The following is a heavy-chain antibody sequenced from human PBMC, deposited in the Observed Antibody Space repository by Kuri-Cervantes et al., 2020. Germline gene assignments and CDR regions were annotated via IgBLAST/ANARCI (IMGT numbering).Heavy chain of an antibody. Sequence: ASVKVSCKASGYSFTNYAMNWVRQAPGQGLEWMGWINPNSGGTNYAQKFQGRVTMTRDTSISTAYMELSRLRSDDTAVYYCAREGSLAVAGTFYQGWFDPWGQGTLVTVSS. CDR2: INPNSGGT. CDR1: GYSFTNYA. CDR3: AREGSLAVAGTFYQGWFDP. V-gene: IGHV1-2*02. J-gene: IGHJ5*02. D-gene: IGHD6-19*01.